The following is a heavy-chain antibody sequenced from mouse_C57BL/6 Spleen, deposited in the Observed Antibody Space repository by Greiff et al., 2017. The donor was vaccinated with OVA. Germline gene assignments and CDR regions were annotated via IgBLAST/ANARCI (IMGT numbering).Heavy chain of an antibody. J-gene: IGHJ4*01. V-gene: IGHV2-2*01. D-gene: IGHD2-3*01. CDR3: ARKEAYDGYPYAMDY. CDR1: GFSLTSYG. Sequence: QVQLKESGPGLVQPSQSLSITCTVSGFSLTSYGVHWVRQSPGKGLEWLGVIWSGGSTDYNAAFISRLSISKDNSKGQVFFKMNSLQADDTAIYYCARKEAYDGYPYAMDYWGQGTSVTVSS. CDR2: IWSGGST.